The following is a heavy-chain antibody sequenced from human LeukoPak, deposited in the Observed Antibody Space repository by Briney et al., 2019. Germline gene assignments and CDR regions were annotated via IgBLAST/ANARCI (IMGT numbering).Heavy chain of an antibody. Sequence: SQTLSLTCTVSGGSVNNFFWTWIRQPPGKRLEWIGDVHDSGRTTYNPSLKSRVSTSLDTSNNKFSLKLTSVTAADTAVYYCAREIGSGGSHIGTFDSWGRGILATVSS. J-gene: IGHJ4*02. V-gene: IGHV4-59*02. CDR3: AREIGSGGSHIGTFDS. CDR2: VHDSGRT. CDR1: GGSVNNFF. D-gene: IGHD3-10*01.